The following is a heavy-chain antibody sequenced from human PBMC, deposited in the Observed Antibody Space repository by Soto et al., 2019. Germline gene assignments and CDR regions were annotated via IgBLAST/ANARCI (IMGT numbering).Heavy chain of an antibody. CDR1: GFTFSSLW. D-gene: IGHD2-21*02. CDR3: ARGDRGAFDL. J-gene: IGHJ3*01. CDR2: IKQDGSEK. V-gene: IGHV3-7*04. Sequence: GRSLRLSCAASGFTFSSLWMSRVRQAPGKGLEWVANIKQDGSEKYYVDSVKGRFTISRDNAKNSLYLQMNSLRAEDTAVYYCARGDRGAFDLWGQGTMVTVSS.